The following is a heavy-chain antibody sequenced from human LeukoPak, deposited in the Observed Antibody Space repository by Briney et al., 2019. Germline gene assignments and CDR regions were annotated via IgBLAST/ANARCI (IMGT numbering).Heavy chain of an antibody. CDR3: ARVSRDGYNSPGDY. J-gene: IGHJ4*02. D-gene: IGHD5-24*01. Sequence: SETLSLTCAVSGGSISSGGYSWSWIRQPPGKDLEWIGYIYHSGSTCYNPSLKSRVTISVDRSKNQFSLKLSSVTAADTAVCYCARVSRDGYNSPGDYWGQGTLVTVSS. V-gene: IGHV4-30-2*01. CDR2: IYHSGST. CDR1: GGSISSGGYS.